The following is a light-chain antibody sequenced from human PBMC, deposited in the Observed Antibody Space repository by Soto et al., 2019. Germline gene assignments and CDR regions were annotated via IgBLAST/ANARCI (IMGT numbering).Light chain of an antibody. CDR2: LGS. CDR1: QSLLHSNGYNY. V-gene: IGKV2-28*01. J-gene: IGKJ2*01. CDR3: MQALHTPYP. Sequence: DIVMTQSPLSLPVTPGEPASISCRSSQSLLHSNGYNYLDWYLQKPGQSPQLLIYLGSNRASGVPERSSGSGSGTDFTLKISRLDAEDVGLYYCMQALHTPYPSGQPTKLEIK.